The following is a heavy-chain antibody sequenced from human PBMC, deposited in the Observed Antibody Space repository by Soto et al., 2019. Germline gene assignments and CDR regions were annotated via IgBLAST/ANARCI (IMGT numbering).Heavy chain of an antibody. CDR1: GYTFTDNY. V-gene: IGHV1-2*02. Sequence: ASVKVSFKASGYTFTDNYFHWVRQAPGQGLEWMGWVNPKSGGTDFAQKFQGRVTMTRDTAINTVYMELNRLRSDDTAVYYCARAYSGSGSPKFWGQGTLVTVSS. CDR3: ARAYSGSGSPKF. J-gene: IGHJ4*02. D-gene: IGHD3-10*01. CDR2: VNPKSGGT.